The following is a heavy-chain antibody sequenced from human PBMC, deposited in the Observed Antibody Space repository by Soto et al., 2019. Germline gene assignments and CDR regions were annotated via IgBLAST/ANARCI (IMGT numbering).Heavy chain of an antibody. V-gene: IGHV3-7*04. J-gene: IGHJ4*02. D-gene: IGHD2-15*01. Sequence: EVQLVESGGGLVQPGGSLRLSCAASGFTSSTYWMTWVRQAPGKGLEWVANIKQDGSEKHYVDSVKGRFTISRDNAKNSLYLQMNSLRAEDTAVYYCARGREPSAYSFHFDYWGQGTVVAVSS. CDR1: GFTSSTYW. CDR3: ARGREPSAYSFHFDY. CDR2: IKQDGSEK.